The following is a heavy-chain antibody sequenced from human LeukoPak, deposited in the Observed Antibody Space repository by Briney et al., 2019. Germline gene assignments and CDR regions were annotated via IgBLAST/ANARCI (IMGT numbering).Heavy chain of an antibody. D-gene: IGHD3-10*01. CDR2: INPNSGGT. Sequence: ASVKVSCKASGYTFTGYYMHWVRQAPGQGLEWMGWINPNSGGTNYAQKFQGWVTMTRDTSISTAYMELSRLRSDDTAVYYCARMDGSGSYYPNSYYYYGMDVWGQGTTATVSS. CDR3: ARMDGSGSYYPNSYYYYGMDV. V-gene: IGHV1-2*04. CDR1: GYTFTGYY. J-gene: IGHJ6*02.